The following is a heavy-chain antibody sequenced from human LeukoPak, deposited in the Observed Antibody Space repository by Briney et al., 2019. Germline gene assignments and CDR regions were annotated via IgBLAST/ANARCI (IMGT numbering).Heavy chain of an antibody. V-gene: IGHV4-59*01. D-gene: IGHD2-15*01. CDR2: IYYNGTT. CDR3: ARKGGLFDY. Sequence: SETLSLTCTVSGGSIRYYYWSWIRQSPGKGLEWIGYIYYNGTTIYNPSLKSRVTISVDMSKNQFSLKMSSVTAADTAVYYCARKGGLFDYWGQGRLVTVSS. J-gene: IGHJ4*02. CDR1: GGSIRYYY.